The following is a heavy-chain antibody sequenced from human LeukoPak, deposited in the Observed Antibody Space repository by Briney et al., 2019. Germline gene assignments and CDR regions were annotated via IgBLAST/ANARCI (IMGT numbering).Heavy chain of an antibody. D-gene: IGHD3-3*01. V-gene: IGHV1-46*01. Sequence: ASVKVSCKASGYTFTSYYMHWVRQAPGQGLEWMGIINPSGGSTSYAQKFQGRVTKTRDTSTSTVYMELSSLRSEDTAVYYCARESNTIAYYYYYGMDVWGQGTTVTVSS. J-gene: IGHJ6*02. CDR3: ARESNTIAYYYYYGMDV. CDR2: INPSGGST. CDR1: GYTFTSYY.